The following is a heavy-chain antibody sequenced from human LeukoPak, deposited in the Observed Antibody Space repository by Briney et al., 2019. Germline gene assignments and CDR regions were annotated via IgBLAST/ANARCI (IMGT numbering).Heavy chain of an antibody. Sequence: GGSLRLSCAASGFTFSSYAMSWVRQAPGKGLEWVSAISGSGGSTYYADSVKGRFTISRDSAKNTLYLQMNSLRAEDTAVYYCARGGGSYGWFDPWGQGTLVTVSS. CDR3: ARGGGSYGWFDP. CDR2: ISGSGGST. CDR1: GFTFSSYA. V-gene: IGHV3-23*01. D-gene: IGHD3-16*01. J-gene: IGHJ5*02.